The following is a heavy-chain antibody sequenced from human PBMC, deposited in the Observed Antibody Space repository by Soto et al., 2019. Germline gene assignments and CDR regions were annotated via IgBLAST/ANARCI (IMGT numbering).Heavy chain of an antibody. CDR1: GGSISSGGYY. CDR3: ARGNYYDSSGYSEFDP. D-gene: IGHD3-22*01. V-gene: IGHV4-31*03. J-gene: IGHJ5*02. CDR2: IYYSGST. Sequence: QVQLQESGPGLVKPSQTLSLTCTVSGGSISSGGYYWSWIRQHPGKGLEWIGYIYYSGSTYYNPSLKSRVTISVDTPKNQFSLKLSSVTAADTAVYYCARGNYYDSSGYSEFDPWGQGTLVTVSS.